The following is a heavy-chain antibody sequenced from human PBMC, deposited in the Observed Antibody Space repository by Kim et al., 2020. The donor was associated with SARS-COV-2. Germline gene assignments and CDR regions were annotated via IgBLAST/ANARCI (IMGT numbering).Heavy chain of an antibody. CDR3: AARDIAVYYYCGMDV. CDR2: IYYSGST. V-gene: IGHV4-39*01. D-gene: IGHD5-12*01. CDR1: GGSISGSSYY. J-gene: IGHJ6*02. Sequence: SETLSLTCTVSGGSISGSSYYWGWIRQSPGKGLEWIGSIYYSGSTYYNPSLKSRVTISVDTSKNQFSLKLSSVTAADTAVYYCAARDIAVYYYCGMDVWGQGTTVTVSS.